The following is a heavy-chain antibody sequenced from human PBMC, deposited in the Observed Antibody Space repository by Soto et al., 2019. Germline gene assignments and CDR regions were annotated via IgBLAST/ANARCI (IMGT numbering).Heavy chain of an antibody. CDR1: GFTFEDYT. CDR3: AKDGSQKDDDGNWFGS. CDR2: ISWDGGTT. J-gene: IGHJ5*01. Sequence: EVQLVESGGDVVQPGGSLRLSWAASGFTFEDYTIHWVRQAPGKALEWVSLISWDGGTTYYTHSVKGRFTISRDNSKNSLYLQMNSLRPEDTALYYCAKDGSQKDDDGNWFGSWGQGTLVTVSS. V-gene: IGHV3-43*01. D-gene: IGHD3-16*01.